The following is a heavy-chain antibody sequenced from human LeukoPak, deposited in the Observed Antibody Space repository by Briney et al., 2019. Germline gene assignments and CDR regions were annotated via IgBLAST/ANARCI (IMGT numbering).Heavy chain of an antibody. V-gene: IGHV4-30-4*01. CDR1: GGSFNSGHYS. CDR2: IHYSGST. Sequence: SQTLSLTCTVSGGSFNSGHYSWSWIRQPPGKGLEWIGYIHYSGSTYSNPSLKSRVTISIDTSKNQFSLRLSSVTPADTALYYCARYYCAPTSCPGIDYWGQGTLVTVSS. J-gene: IGHJ4*02. CDR3: ARYYCAPTSCPGIDY. D-gene: IGHD2-2*01.